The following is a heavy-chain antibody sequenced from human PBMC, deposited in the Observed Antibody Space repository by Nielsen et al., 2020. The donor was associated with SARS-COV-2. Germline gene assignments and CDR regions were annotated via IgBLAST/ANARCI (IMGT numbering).Heavy chain of an antibody. CDR3: ARVWSGYDLGHHYYYYYMDV. CDR1: GDSISSSSYY. CDR2: ISYSGST. J-gene: IGHJ6*03. Sequence: SETLSLTCIVSGDSISSSSYYWGWIRQPPGKGLEWIGNISYSGSTYYNPSLKSRVTISVDTSKNQFSLKLSSVTAADTAVYYCARVWSGYDLGHHYYYYYMDVWGKGTTVTVSS. D-gene: IGHD5-12*01. V-gene: IGHV4-39*07.